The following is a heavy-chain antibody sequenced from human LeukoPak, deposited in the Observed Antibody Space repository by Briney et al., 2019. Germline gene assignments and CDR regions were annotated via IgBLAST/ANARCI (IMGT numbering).Heavy chain of an antibody. V-gene: IGHV3-64*01. D-gene: IGHD3-22*01. CDR3: ARDSLDSSGYYYFFDY. CDR1: GFTFRSYA. Sequence: GGSLRLSCEASGFTFRSYAMHWVRQAPGKGLEYVSVISSNGGSTYYANSVKGRFTISRDNSKNTLYLQMGSLRAEDMAVYYCARDSLDSSGYYYFFDYWGQGTLVTVSS. J-gene: IGHJ4*02. CDR2: ISSNGGST.